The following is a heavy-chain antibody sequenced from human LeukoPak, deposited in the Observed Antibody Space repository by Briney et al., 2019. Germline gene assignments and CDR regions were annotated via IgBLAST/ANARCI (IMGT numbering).Heavy chain of an antibody. CDR3: ARGPYYYDSSGYYYEPFDY. J-gene: IGHJ4*02. CDR1: GGSISSYY. Sequence: KSSETLSLTCTVSGGSISSYYWSWIRQPPGKGLGWIGYIYYSGSTNYNPSLKSRVTISVDTSKNQFSLKLSSVTAADTAVYYCARGPYYYDSSGYYYEPFDYWGQGTLVTVSS. CDR2: IYYSGST. V-gene: IGHV4-59*01. D-gene: IGHD3-22*01.